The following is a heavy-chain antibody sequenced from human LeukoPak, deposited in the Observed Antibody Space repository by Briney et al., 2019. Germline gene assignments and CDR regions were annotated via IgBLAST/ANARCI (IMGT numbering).Heavy chain of an antibody. D-gene: IGHD2-2*01. CDR2: ISSSSSYI. CDR1: GFTFSSYS. Sequence: GGSLRLSCAASGFTFSSYSMNWVRQAPGKGLEWVSSISSSSSYIYYADSVKGRFTISRDNAKNSLYLQMNSLRAEDTAVYYCARVVVVVPAASSSYYYYMDVWGKGTTVTVSS. CDR3: ARVVVVVPAASSSYYYYMDV. V-gene: IGHV3-21*01. J-gene: IGHJ6*03.